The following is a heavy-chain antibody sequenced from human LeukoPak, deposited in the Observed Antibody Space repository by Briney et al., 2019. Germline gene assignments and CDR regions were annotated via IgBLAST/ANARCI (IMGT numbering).Heavy chain of an antibody. D-gene: IGHD5-18*01. V-gene: IGHV3-74*01. CDR1: GLTFSDFW. Sequence: PGGSLRLSCAASGLTFSDFWMLWVRQPPGKGLVWVALVKGGGRTTIYADSVKGRFTISRDNAKNTLYLQMNSLRADDSGVYYCATGHSYGYDYWGQGVLVTVSS. J-gene: IGHJ4*02. CDR2: VKGGGRTT. CDR3: ATGHSYGYDY.